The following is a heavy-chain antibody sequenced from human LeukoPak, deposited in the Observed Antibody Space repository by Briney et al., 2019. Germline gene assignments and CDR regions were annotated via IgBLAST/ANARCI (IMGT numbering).Heavy chain of an antibody. CDR2: IYASGTT. V-gene: IGHV4-4*07. D-gene: IGHD5-18*01. J-gene: IGHJ4*02. CDR3: ARVADRFGYNYGIDEYFDY. Sequence: SETLSLTCTVSGGSIKSYYWSWIRQPAGEGLEWLGHIYASGTTNYNPSLNSRVTMSVDTSKNQFSLRLASVTAADTAVCYCARVADRFGYNYGIDEYFDYWGQGTLVTVSS. CDR1: GGSIKSYY.